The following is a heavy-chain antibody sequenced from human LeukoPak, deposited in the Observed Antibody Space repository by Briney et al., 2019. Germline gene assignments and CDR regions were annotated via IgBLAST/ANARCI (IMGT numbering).Heavy chain of an antibody. Sequence: ASVKVSCKASGYTFTSYGISWVRQAPGQGLEWMGWINPNSGGTNYAQKFQGRVTMTRDTSISTAYMELSRLRSDDTAVYYCARDLITMVRGGAFDYWGQGTLVTVSS. CDR2: INPNSGGT. CDR1: GYTFTSYG. D-gene: IGHD3-10*01. V-gene: IGHV1-2*02. CDR3: ARDLITMVRGGAFDY. J-gene: IGHJ4*02.